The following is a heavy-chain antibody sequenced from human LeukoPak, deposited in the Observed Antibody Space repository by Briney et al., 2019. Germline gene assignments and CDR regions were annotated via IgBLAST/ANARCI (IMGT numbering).Heavy chain of an antibody. Sequence: GGSLRLSCAASGFTFSSYSMNWVRQAPGKGLEWVSYISSSSSTIYYADSVKGRFTISRDNAKNSLYLQMNSLRAEDTAVYYCARSLCSSGWYGPPEAFDIWGQGTMVTVSS. J-gene: IGHJ3*02. D-gene: IGHD6-19*01. CDR3: ARSLCSSGWYGPPEAFDI. V-gene: IGHV3-48*01. CDR2: ISSSSSTI. CDR1: GFTFSSYS.